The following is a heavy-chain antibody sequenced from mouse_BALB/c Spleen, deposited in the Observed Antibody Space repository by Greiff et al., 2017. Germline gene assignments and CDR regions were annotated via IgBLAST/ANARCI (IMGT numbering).Heavy chain of an antibody. J-gene: IGHJ4*01. V-gene: IGHV3-2*02. CDR3: ARALLRLGYYAMDY. D-gene: IGHD1-2*01. CDR2: ISYSGST. CDR1: GYSITSDYA. Sequence: ESGPGLVKPSQSLSLTCTVTGYSITSDYAWNWIRQFPGNKLEWMGYISYSGSTSYNPSLKSRISITRDTSKNQFFLQLNSVTTEDTATYYCARALLRLGYYAMDYWGQGTSVTVSS.